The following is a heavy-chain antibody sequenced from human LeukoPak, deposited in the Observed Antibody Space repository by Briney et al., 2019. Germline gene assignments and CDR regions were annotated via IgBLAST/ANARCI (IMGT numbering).Heavy chain of an antibody. CDR2: IYYSGST. Sequence: SETLSLTCTVSGGSISSSSYYWGWIRQPPGKGLEWIGSIYYSGSTYYNPSLKSRVTIPVDTSKNQFSLKLSSVTAADTAVYYCAGLSQFGVLRFSYYMDVWGKGTTVTVSS. V-gene: IGHV4-39*07. J-gene: IGHJ6*03. CDR1: GGSISSSSYY. D-gene: IGHD3-3*01. CDR3: AGLSQFGVLRFSYYMDV.